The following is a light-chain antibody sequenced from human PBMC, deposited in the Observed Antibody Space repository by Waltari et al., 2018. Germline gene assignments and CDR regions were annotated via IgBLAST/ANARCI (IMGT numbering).Light chain of an antibody. V-gene: IGKV2-28*01. CDR1: QSLLHSNGYNS. J-gene: IGKJ3*01. CDR2: LGS. Sequence: IVMTQSPLSLPVTPGEPASIPCRSSQSLLHSNGYNSLAWYLQKAGQSPQLLIYLGSNRASGVPDRFSGSGSGTDFTLKISRVEAEDVGVYYCMQALQTPLTFGPGTKVDIK. CDR3: MQALQTPLT.